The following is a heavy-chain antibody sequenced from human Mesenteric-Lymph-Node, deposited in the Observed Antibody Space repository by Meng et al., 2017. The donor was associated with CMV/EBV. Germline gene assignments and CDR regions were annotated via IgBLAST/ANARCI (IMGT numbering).Heavy chain of an antibody. CDR2: IIPIIDMT. D-gene: IGHD3-10*01. Sequence: KASGYTFTSYYMRWVRQAPGQGLEWMGRIIPIIDMTNYAQKFQGRVTITADKSTSTAYMELTSLRSEDTAVYYCAREGRSVNSRVGDLWGQGTLVTVSS. V-gene: IGHV1-69*04. CDR3: AREGRSVNSRVGDL. CDR1: GYTFTSYY. J-gene: IGHJ1*01.